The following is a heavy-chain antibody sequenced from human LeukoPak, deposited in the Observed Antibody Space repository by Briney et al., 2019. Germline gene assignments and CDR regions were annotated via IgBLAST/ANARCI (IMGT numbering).Heavy chain of an antibody. Sequence: SETLSLTCTVSGGSISSYYWSWIRQPAGKGLEWIGRVYTSVSTNYHPSLKSRVTMSVDTSENQLSLRLSSVTGADTAVYYCASEGTLRAGTYVHWGQGTLVTVSS. D-gene: IGHD1-7*01. CDR1: GGSISSYY. V-gene: IGHV4-4*07. J-gene: IGHJ4*02. CDR3: ASEGTLRAGTYVH. CDR2: VYTSVST.